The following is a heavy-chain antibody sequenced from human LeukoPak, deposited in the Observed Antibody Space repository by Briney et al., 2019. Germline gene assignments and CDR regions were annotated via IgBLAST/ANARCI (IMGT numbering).Heavy chain of an antibody. J-gene: IGHJ3*02. CDR1: GFTFSSYG. V-gene: IGHV3-30*18. D-gene: IGHD3-10*01. Sequence: PGGSLRLSCAASGFTFSSYGMHWVRRAPGKGLDWGAVISYDGSNKYYVDSVKGRFTISRDNSKNMLYLQTNSLRAEDTAVYYCAKNELLWFGEFDAFDIWGQGTMVTVSS. CDR2: ISYDGSNK. CDR3: AKNELLWFGEFDAFDI.